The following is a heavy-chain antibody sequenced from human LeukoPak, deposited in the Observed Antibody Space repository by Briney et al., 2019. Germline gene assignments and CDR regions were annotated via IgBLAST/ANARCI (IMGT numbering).Heavy chain of an antibody. Sequence: APVKVSCKASGYTFTGYYMHWVRQAPGQGLEWMGWINPNSGGTNYAQKFQGRVTMTRDTSISTAYMELSRLRSDDTAVYYCARDRYSDYYYYMDVWGKGTTVTVSS. CDR3: ARDRYSDYYYYMDV. J-gene: IGHJ6*03. V-gene: IGHV1-2*02. CDR1: GYTFTGYY. CDR2: INPNSGGT. D-gene: IGHD1-1*01.